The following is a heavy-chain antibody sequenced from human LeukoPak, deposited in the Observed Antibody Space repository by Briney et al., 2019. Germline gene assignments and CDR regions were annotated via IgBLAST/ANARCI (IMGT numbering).Heavy chain of an antibody. CDR3: ASILKAAAGTLYFDY. CDR2: ISGSGGST. Sequence: GGSLRLSCVASGFTFSSYAMSWVRQAPGKGLEWVSAISGSGGSTYYADSVKGRFTISRDNSKNTLYLQMNSLRAEDTAVYYCASILKAAAGTLYFDYWGQGTLVTVSS. D-gene: IGHD6-13*01. CDR1: GFTFSSYA. V-gene: IGHV3-23*01. J-gene: IGHJ4*02.